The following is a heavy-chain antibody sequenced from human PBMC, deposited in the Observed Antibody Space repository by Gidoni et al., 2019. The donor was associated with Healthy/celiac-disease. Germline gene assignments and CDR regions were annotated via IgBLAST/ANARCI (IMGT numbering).Heavy chain of an antibody. Sequence: QVQLVQSGAEVKKPGASVKVSCKVSGHTLTELSMHWVRQAPGKGLEWMGGFDPEDGETIYAQKFQGRVTMTEDTSTDTAYMELSSLRSEDTAVYYCATAVMITFGGVIAHYYGMDVWGQGTTVTVSS. J-gene: IGHJ6*02. CDR1: GHTLTELS. V-gene: IGHV1-24*01. CDR3: ATAVMITFGGVIAHYYGMDV. D-gene: IGHD3-16*02. CDR2: FDPEDGET.